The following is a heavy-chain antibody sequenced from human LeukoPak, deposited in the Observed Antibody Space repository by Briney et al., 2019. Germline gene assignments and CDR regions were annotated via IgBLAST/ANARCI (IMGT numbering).Heavy chain of an antibody. CDR2: ISYSGGT. CDR1: GGSVSSGSYY. CDR3: ASGYDSSGYDY. D-gene: IGHD3-22*01. Sequence: SETLSLTCTVSGGSVSSGSYYWSWIRQPPGKGLEWIGFISYSGGTNYNPSLKSRVTISVDTSKTQFSLELSSVTAADTAVYYCASGYDSSGYDYWGQGTLVTVSS. J-gene: IGHJ4*02. V-gene: IGHV4-61*01.